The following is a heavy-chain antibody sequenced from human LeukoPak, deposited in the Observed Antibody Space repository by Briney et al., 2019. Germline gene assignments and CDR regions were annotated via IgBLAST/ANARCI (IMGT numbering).Heavy chain of an antibody. CDR3: ATNGLVGPTEFDY. CDR1: GHTLTEIS. V-gene: IGHV1-24*01. Sequence: ASVKLSCKVSGHTLTEISLHWERHGPGQGHERKGGFDPEDGESMYAQRCQGRVTMTEDISTATAYRELSSLKSEDTAVYYCATNGLVGPTEFDYWGKETLVTVSS. CDR2: FDPEDGES. J-gene: IGHJ4*02. D-gene: IGHD1-26*01.